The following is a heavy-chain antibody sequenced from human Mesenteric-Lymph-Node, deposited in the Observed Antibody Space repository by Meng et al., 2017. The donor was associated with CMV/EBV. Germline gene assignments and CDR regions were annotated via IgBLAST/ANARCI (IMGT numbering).Heavy chain of an antibody. J-gene: IGHJ4*02. D-gene: IGHD3-10*01. CDR2: INANGSDT. CDR3: ARGRARGLNGHFDY. CDR1: GFTFSTYA. Sequence: GESLKISCAASGFTFSTYAMSWVRQDPERGLVWVSSINANGSDTKYADSVKGRFTISRDNAKNTLYLQVNSLRAEDTAVYYCARGRARGLNGHFDYWGQGTLVTVSS. V-gene: IGHV3-74*01.